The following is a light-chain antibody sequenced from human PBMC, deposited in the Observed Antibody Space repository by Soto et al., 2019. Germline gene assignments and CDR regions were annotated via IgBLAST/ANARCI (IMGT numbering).Light chain of an antibody. CDR1: TSNIESHS. Sequence: QSVLTRPPSASGTPGQRIIISCSGSTSNIESHSVNWFQQVPGTAPRLLIITNNQRPSGVPDRFSGSKSGASASLAISGLQSEDEATYYCATWDDSRKGVFGTGTKVTVL. CDR3: ATWDDSRKGV. CDR2: TNN. J-gene: IGLJ1*01. V-gene: IGLV1-44*01.